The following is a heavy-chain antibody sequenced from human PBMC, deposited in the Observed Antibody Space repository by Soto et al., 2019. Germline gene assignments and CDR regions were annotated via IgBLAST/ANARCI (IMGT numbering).Heavy chain of an antibody. V-gene: IGHV4-59*08. CDR3: ARHTRYNNDWCIEY. Sequence: NPSETLSLTCTVSGGSSSPNYRSWILQSPGKGLEWIAYIYYNGNTNYNPSLKSRVTISVDTSKNQFSVKLNSVSAADTAVYYCARHTRYNNDWCIEYWGQGILVTVSS. CDR1: GGSSSPNY. D-gene: IGHD3-9*01. CDR2: IYYNGNT. J-gene: IGHJ4*02.